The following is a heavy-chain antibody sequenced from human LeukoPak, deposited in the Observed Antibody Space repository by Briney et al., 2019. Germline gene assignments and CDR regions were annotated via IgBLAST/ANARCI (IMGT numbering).Heavy chain of an antibody. CDR1: GGTFSSYA. J-gene: IGHJ5*02. CDR3: ARGGGGNSGAKERNWFDP. Sequence: GASVKVSCKASGGTFSSYAISWVRQAPGQGLEWMGRIIPILGIANYAQKFQGRVTITTDESTSTAYMELSSLRSEDTAVYYCARGGGGNSGAKERNWFDPWGQGTLVTVSS. V-gene: IGHV1-69*04. CDR2: IIPILGIA. D-gene: IGHD2/OR15-2a*01.